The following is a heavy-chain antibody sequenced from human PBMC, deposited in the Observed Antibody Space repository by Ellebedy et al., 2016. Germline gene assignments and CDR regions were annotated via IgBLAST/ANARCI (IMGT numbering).Heavy chain of an antibody. CDR2: IRSKTYGGTT. D-gene: IGHD4-23*01. J-gene: IGHJ4*02. Sequence: GGSLRLSCTASGFTFGDFAMSWFRQAPGKGLEWVSFIRSKTYGGTTEYAASVEGRFTIPRDDSKSIAYLQMNSLKTEDTAVYYCTRAVTTVVTPGFWGQGTLVTVSS. CDR1: GFTFGDFA. CDR3: TRAVTTVVTPGF. V-gene: IGHV3-49*03.